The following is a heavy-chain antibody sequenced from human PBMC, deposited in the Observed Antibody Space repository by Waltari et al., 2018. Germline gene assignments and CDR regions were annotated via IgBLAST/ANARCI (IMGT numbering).Heavy chain of an antibody. Sequence: EVQLVESGGGLVQPGGSLSLSCEGSGCTFSNSWVHWVRQAPGKGLEWLSRINSDGSTTNYADSVKGRFTISRDNAKNTLYLEMNSLRAEDTAVYYCARAGYYRFDYWGQGTLVTVSS. J-gene: IGHJ4*02. D-gene: IGHD3-22*01. CDR2: INSDGSTT. CDR1: GCTFSNSW. V-gene: IGHV3-74*01. CDR3: ARAGYYRFDY.